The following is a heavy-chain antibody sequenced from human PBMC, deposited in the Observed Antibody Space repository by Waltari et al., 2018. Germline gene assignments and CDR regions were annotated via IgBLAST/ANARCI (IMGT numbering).Heavy chain of an antibody. CDR3: ARDDSWAYFDY. D-gene: IGHD3-22*01. CDR2: LYHSGST. Sequence: QVQLQESGPGLVKPSETLSLTCTVSGYSISSGYYWGWIRQPQGKGLEWIGSLYHSGSTYYNPSLKSRVTISVDTSKNQFSLKLSSVTAADTAVYYCARDDSWAYFDYWGQGTLVTVSS. J-gene: IGHJ4*02. CDR1: GYSISSGYY. V-gene: IGHV4-38-2*02.